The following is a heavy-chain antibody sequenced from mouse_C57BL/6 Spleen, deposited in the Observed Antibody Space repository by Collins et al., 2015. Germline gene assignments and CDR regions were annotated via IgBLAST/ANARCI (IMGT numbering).Heavy chain of an antibody. CDR3: ARWDGYYEAWFAY. CDR1: GYTFTDYA. CDR2: ISTYYGDA. Sequence: QVQLQQSGAELVRPGVSVKISCKGSGYTFTDYAMHWVKQSHAKSLEWIGVISTYYGDASYNQKFKGKATMTVDKSSSTAYMELAGLTSEDSAIYYCARWDGYYEAWFAYWGQGTLVTVSA. J-gene: IGHJ3*01. V-gene: IGHV1S137*01. D-gene: IGHD2-3*01.